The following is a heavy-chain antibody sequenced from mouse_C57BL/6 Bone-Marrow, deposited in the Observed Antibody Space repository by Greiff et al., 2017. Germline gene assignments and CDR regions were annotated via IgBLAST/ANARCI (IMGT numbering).Heavy chain of an antibody. D-gene: IGHD2-4*01. CDR2: IYPGSGNT. Sequence: VQLQQSGAELVRPGASVKLSCKASGYTFTDYYINWVKQRPGQGLEWIARIYPGSGNTYYNEKFKGKATLTAEKSSSTAYMQLSSLTSEDSAVYFCARSSYDYDPVDYWGQGTTLTVSS. J-gene: IGHJ2*01. CDR3: ARSSYDYDPVDY. V-gene: IGHV1-76*01. CDR1: GYTFTDYY.